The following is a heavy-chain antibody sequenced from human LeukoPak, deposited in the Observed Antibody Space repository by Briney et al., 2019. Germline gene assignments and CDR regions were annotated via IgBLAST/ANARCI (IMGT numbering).Heavy chain of an antibody. V-gene: IGHV3-9*01. CDR2: ISWNSDSM. CDR1: GFTFDDYA. J-gene: IGHJ4*02. D-gene: IGHD3-10*01. CDR3: AKMGYFGSGSYYPGEFYFDF. Sequence: PGGSLRLSCVTSGFTFDDYAMHWVRQAPGEGLEWVSGISWNSDSMIYADSVKGRFSISRDNAKNSLYLQMNSLRPEDTAFYYCAKMGYFGSGSYYPGEFYFDFWGQGTLVTVSS.